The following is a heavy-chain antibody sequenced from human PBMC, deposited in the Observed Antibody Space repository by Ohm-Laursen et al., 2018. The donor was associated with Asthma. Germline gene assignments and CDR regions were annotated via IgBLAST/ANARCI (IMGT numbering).Heavy chain of an antibody. V-gene: IGHV4-30-4*01. CDR2: VYKSGTT. J-gene: IGHJ4*02. CDR3: ARVLDDSSGYGFDF. CDR1: GDSITSGDYY. Sequence: SETLSLTCPVSGDSITSGDYYWSWIRQPPGKGLEWIGYVYKSGTTYQKASLKSRLTMTVDTSKNQFSLKLTSVTAADTAVYYCARVLDDSSGYGFDFWGQGMMVNVSS. D-gene: IGHD3-22*01.